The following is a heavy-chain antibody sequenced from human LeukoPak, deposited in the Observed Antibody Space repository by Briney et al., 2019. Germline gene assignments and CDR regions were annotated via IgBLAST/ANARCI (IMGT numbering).Heavy chain of an antibody. V-gene: IGHV1-8*01. J-gene: IGHJ4*02. D-gene: IGHD3-9*01. CDR3: AASVGRYFDWLPSN. CDR2: MNPNSGNT. CDR1: GYTFTSYD. Sequence: GASVKVSCKASGYTFTSYDINWMRQAPGQGLEWVGWMNPNSGNTGYAQTFQGKLTMTRNTSIKTAYMELSSLRSEDTAVYYCAASVGRYFDWLPSNWGQGTLVTVSS.